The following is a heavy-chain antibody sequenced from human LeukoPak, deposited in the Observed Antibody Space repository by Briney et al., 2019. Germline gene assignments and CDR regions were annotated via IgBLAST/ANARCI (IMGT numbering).Heavy chain of an antibody. V-gene: IGHV3-9*01. J-gene: IGHJ4*02. CDR2: ISWNSGSI. D-gene: IGHD3-10*01. CDR1: GSTFSSYD. Sequence: PGGSLRLSCAASGSTFSSYDMNWVRQAPGKGLEWVSGISWNSGSIGYADSVKGRFTISRDNAKNSLYLQMNSLRAEDTALYYCAKDKPKFGATGELAHGVFDYWGQGTLVTVSS. CDR3: AKDKPKFGATGELAHGVFDY.